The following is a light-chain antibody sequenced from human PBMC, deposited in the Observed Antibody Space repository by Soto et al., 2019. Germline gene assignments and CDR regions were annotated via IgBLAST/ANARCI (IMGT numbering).Light chain of an antibody. J-gene: IGKJ2*01. CDR3: QQYGSSPYT. V-gene: IGKV3-20*01. CDR1: QIVSGAY. CDR2: GAS. Sequence: EIVLTQSPGTLSLSPGERATLSCRASQIVSGAYLAWYQQKPGQAPRLLLFGASNRTTGIPDRFSGSGSGTDFTLTIRRLEPEDFALYSCQQYGSSPYTFGQGTKLEF.